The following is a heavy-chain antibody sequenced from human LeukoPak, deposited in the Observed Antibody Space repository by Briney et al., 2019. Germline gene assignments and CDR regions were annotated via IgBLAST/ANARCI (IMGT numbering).Heavy chain of an antibody. V-gene: IGHV3-30-3*01. CDR1: GFTFSSYA. Sequence: GGSLRLSCAASGFTFSSYAMHWVRQAPGKGLEWVAVISYDGSNKYYADSVKGRFTISRDNSKNTLYLQMNSPRAEDTAVYYCARGSSSTWYGGFFDYWGQGTLVTVSS. J-gene: IGHJ4*02. D-gene: IGHD6-13*01. CDR3: ARGSSSTWYGGFFDY. CDR2: ISYDGSNK.